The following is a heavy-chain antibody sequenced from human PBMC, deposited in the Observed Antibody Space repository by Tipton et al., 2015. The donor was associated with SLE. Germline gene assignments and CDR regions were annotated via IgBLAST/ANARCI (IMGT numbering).Heavy chain of an antibody. J-gene: IGHJ4*02. CDR1: GFTFSSYW. V-gene: IGHV3-7*01. D-gene: IGHD1-26*01. Sequence: SLRLSCAASGFTFSSYWMSWVRQAPGKGLEWVANIKEDGSKIYYVDSVKGRFTISRDNAKNSVYLQMNSLRAEDTAVYYCARKVGDYWGQGTPVTVSS. CDR3: ARKVGDY. CDR2: IKEDGSKI.